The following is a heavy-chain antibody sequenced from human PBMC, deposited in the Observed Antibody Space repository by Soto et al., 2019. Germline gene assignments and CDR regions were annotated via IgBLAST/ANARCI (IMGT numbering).Heavy chain of an antibody. Sequence: QVQLVESGGGLVKPGGSLRLSCAASGFTFSDYYMSWIRQAPGKGLEWVSYISSSSSYTNYADSVKGRFTISRDNAKNSLYLQMNSLRAEDTAVYYFARVSGRDRYFDWLSSGRPNYYYYYGMDVWGQGTTVTVSS. V-gene: IGHV3-11*05. J-gene: IGHJ6*02. CDR2: ISSSSSYT. CDR3: ARVSGRDRYFDWLSSGRPNYYYYYGMDV. CDR1: GFTFSDYY. D-gene: IGHD3-9*01.